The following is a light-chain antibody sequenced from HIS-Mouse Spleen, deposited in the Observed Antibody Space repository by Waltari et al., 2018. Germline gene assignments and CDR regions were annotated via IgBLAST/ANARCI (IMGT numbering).Light chain of an antibody. CDR2: EGS. Sequence: QSALTQPASVSGSPGQSITISCPGTSRDVGRYNLVPWYKQHPGKAPKLMIYEGSKRPSGVSNRFSGSKSGNTASLTISGLQAEDEADYYCCSYAGSSTWVFGGGTKLTV. V-gene: IGLV2-23*01. CDR3: CSYAGSSTWV. CDR1: SRDVGRYNL. J-gene: IGLJ3*02.